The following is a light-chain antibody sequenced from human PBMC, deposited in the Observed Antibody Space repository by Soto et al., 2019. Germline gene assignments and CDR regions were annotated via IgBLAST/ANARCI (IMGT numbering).Light chain of an antibody. Sequence: IVLTQSPATLSLSPGERATLSCRPSQTASGCLLWSAQTPGQAPRLLTYDASNRPTGVPARFTGSGSETDFTLTISRLEPEDFVVSYCQHRMNWPLPFGHGTRLE. CDR2: DAS. V-gene: IGKV3-11*01. CDR3: QHRMNWPLP. J-gene: IGKJ5*01. CDR1: QTASGC.